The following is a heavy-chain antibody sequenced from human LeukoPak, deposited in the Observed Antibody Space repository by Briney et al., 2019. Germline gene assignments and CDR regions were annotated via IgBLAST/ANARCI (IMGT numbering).Heavy chain of an antibody. V-gene: IGHV4-59*12. D-gene: IGHD1-26*01. J-gene: IGHJ4*02. CDR3: ATTTIRLGY. Sequence: SETLSLTCTISGGSISSYYWSWIRQPPGKGLEWIGSISNSGSTYYNPSLKSRVTISVDTSNNQFSLKLSSVTAADTAVYYCATTTIRLGYWGQGTLVTVSS. CDR1: GGSISSYY. CDR2: ISNSGST.